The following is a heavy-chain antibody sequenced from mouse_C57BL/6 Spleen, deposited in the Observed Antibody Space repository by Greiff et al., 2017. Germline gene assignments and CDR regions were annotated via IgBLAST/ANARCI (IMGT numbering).Heavy chain of an antibody. J-gene: IGHJ4*01. CDR3: ARDYSNHYAMDY. V-gene: IGHV5-17*01. CDR2: ISSGSSTI. CDR1: GFTFSDYG. D-gene: IGHD2-5*01. Sequence: EVQLVESGGGLVKPGGSLKLSCAASGFTFSDYGMHWVRQAPEKGLEWVAYISSGSSTIYYADTVQGRFTISRDNAKNTLFLQMTSLRSEDTAMYYCARDYSNHYAMDYWGQGTSVTVSS.